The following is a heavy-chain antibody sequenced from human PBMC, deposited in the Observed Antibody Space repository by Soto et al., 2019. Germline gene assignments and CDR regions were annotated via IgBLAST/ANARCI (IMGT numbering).Heavy chain of an antibody. J-gene: IGHJ4*02. Sequence: GGSLRLSCAASGFTFSSYWISWVRQAPGKGLEWVANIKQDGSEKYYVDSVKGRFTISRDNAKNSLYLQMNSLRAEDTAVYYCARLRYSSSPINFDYWGQGPLVTVSS. D-gene: IGHD6-6*01. CDR3: ARLRYSSSPINFDY. V-gene: IGHV3-7*01. CDR1: GFTFSSYW. CDR2: IKQDGSEK.